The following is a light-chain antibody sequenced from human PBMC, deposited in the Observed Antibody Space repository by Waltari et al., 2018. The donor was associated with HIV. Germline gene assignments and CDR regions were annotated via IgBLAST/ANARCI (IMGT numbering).Light chain of an antibody. CDR1: SYNVVTNY. Sequence: QSVLTQPPSASGTPGQRVTISCSGSSYNVVTNYVYWYKQLPETAPHLVIDHNKQRPLGVPYRFAGSKSGPSASLAISGLLSEDEADYDCAPWDESLSAWRFGGGSRLRVL. V-gene: IGLV1-47*01. J-gene: IGLJ2*01. CDR3: APWDESLSAWR. CDR2: HNK.